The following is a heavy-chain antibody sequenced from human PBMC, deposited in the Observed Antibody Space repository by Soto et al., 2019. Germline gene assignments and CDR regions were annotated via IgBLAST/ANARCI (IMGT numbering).Heavy chain of an antibody. CDR3: ARDNELFDY. J-gene: IGHJ4*02. V-gene: IGHV1-18*01. CDR1: GYTFSSYG. CDR2: TSTYNDNT. D-gene: IGHD1-1*01. Sequence: QVQLVQSGAEVKRPGASVKVSCKASGYTFSSYGISWVRQAPGQGLEWMGWTSTYNDNTTYAQKLQGRVTMTRDTSTSTAYMEVRSLRSDDTAVYYCARDNELFDYWGQGTLVTVSS.